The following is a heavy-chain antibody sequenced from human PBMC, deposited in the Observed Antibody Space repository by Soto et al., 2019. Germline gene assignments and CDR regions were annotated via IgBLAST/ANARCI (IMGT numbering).Heavy chain of an antibody. Sequence: PGGSLRLSCAASGFTFSSYGMHWVRQAPGKGLEWVAVISYDGSNKYYADSVKGRFTISRDNSKNTLYLQMNSLRAEDTAVYYCAKDQSSGWYEDNWFDPWGQGTLVTVSS. J-gene: IGHJ5*02. V-gene: IGHV3-30*18. D-gene: IGHD6-19*01. CDR1: GFTFSSYG. CDR3: AKDQSSGWYEDNWFDP. CDR2: ISYDGSNK.